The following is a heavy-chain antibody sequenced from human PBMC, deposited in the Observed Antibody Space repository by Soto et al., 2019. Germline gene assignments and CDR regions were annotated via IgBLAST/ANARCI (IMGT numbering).Heavy chain of an antibody. CDR2: INPSGGST. CDR1: GYTFTSYY. V-gene: IGHV1-46*01. J-gene: IGHJ6*02. Sequence: ASVKVSCKASGYTFTSYYMHWVRQAPGQGLEWMGIINPSGGSTSYAQKFQGRVTMTRDTSTSTVYMELSSLRSEDTAVYYCARDYSFVFGVVMARYYYGMDVWGQGTTVTV. CDR3: ARDYSFVFGVVMARYYYGMDV. D-gene: IGHD3-3*01.